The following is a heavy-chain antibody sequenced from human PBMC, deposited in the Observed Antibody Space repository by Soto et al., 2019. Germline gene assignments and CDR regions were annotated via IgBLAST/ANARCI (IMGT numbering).Heavy chain of an antibody. V-gene: IGHV3-9*01. CDR2: ISWNSGSI. Sequence: EVQLVESGGGLVQPGRSLRLSCAASGFTFDDYAMHWVRQAPGKGLGWVSGISWNSGSIGYADSVKGRFTISRDNAKNSLYLQMNSLRAEDKALYYCAKDIGCSSTSCYLKGYFDYWGQGTLVTVSS. CDR3: AKDIGCSSTSCYLKGYFDY. CDR1: GFTFDDYA. D-gene: IGHD2-2*01. J-gene: IGHJ4*02.